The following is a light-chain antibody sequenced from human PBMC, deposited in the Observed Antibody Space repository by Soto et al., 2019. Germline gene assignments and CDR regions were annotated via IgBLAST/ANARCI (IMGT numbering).Light chain of an antibody. J-gene: IGLJ1*01. CDR3: SSYTSSSISYV. CDR1: SSNVGSYKL. Sequence: QSVLTQPASVSGSPGQSITISCTGTSSNVGSYKLVSWYQQHPGKAPKLMIFEVNKRPSGVSNRFSGSKSGNTASLTISGLQAEDEADYYCSSYTSSSISYVFGTGTKVTVL. V-gene: IGLV2-14*02. CDR2: EVN.